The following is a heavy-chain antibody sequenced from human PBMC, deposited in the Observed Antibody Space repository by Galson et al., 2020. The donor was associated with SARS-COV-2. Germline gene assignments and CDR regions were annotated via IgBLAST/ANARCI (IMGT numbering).Heavy chain of an antibody. CDR2: ISYDGSNK. Sequence: GGSLRLSCAASGFTFSSYCMHWVRQAPGKGLEWVAVISYDGSNKYYADSVKGRFTISRDNSKNTLYLQMNSLRAEDTAVYYCAKDPRYYDSSGYQSFYYYGMDVWGQGTTVTVSS. CDR1: GFTFSSYC. CDR3: AKDPRYYDSSGYQSFYYYGMDV. V-gene: IGHV3-30*18. D-gene: IGHD3-22*01. J-gene: IGHJ6*02.